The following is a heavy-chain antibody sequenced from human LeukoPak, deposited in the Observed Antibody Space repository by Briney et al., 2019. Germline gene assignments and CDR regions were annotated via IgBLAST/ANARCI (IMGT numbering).Heavy chain of an antibody. CDR2: INTNTGNP. J-gene: IGHJ3*02. D-gene: IGHD3-3*01. CDR1: GYTFTSYA. V-gene: IGHV7-4-1*02. CDR3: ARGDDFWSGYPDAFDI. Sequence: GASVKVSCKASGYTFTSYAMNWVRQAPGQGLEWMGWINTNTGNPTYAQGFTERFVFSLDTSVSTAYLQISSLKAEDTAVYYCARGDDFWSGYPDAFDIWGQGTMVSVSS.